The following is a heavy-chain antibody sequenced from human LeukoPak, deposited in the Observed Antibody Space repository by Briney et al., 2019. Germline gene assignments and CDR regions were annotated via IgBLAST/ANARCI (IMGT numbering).Heavy chain of an antibody. Sequence: ASVKVSCKASGYTFTSYGLSWVRQAPGQGLEWMGWISASNGATNYAQKFQGRVTMTRNTSISTAYMELSSLRSEDTAVYYCAKRAYGDYGYYYYMDVWGKGTTVTVSS. D-gene: IGHD4-17*01. V-gene: IGHV1-18*01. J-gene: IGHJ6*03. CDR3: AKRAYGDYGYYYYMDV. CDR2: ISASNGAT. CDR1: GYTFTSYG.